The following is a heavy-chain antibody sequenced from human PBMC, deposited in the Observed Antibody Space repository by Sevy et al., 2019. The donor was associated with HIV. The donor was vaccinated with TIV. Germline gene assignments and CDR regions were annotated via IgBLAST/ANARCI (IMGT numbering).Heavy chain of an antibody. CDR2: IKSKTDGGTT. CDR3: TTDPGYCSGGSCYNEAFDI. CDR1: GFTFSNAW. D-gene: IGHD2-15*01. Sequence: GGSLRLSCAASGFTFSNAWMSWVRQAPGKGLEWVGRIKSKTDGGTTDYAAPVKGRFTISRDDSKNTLYLQMNSLKTEDTAVYYCTTDPGYCSGGSCYNEAFDIWGQGTMVTVSS. V-gene: IGHV3-15*01. J-gene: IGHJ3*02.